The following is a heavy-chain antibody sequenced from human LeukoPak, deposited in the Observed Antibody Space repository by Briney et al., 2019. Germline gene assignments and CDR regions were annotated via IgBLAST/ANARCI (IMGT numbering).Heavy chain of an antibody. D-gene: IGHD3-22*01. CDR2: VYYSGST. CDR1: GGSISNYY. CDR3: ARETELSSGHFRLGAYGFDI. J-gene: IGHJ3*02. Sequence: SETLSLTCTVSGGSISNYYWSWIRQPPGKGLEWIGYVYYSGSTSYNPSLKSRVTISLDTSKNQFSLRLNSVTAADTAVYYCARETELSSGHFRLGAYGFDIWGQGTMVTVSS. V-gene: IGHV4-59*01.